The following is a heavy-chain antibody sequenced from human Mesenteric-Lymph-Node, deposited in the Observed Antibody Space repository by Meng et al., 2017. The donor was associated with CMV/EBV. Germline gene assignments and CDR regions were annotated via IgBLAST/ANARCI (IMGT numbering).Heavy chain of an antibody. CDR1: GFSLSTSGVG. Sequence: LTCSFSGFSLSTSGVGVGWIRQPPGKALEWLALIYWDDDERFSPSLKSRLTITKDTSKNQVVLTMTNMDPVDTATYYCAHITTSGSGSYWGQGTLVTVS. J-gene: IGHJ4*02. V-gene: IGHV2-5*02. CDR3: AHITTSGSGSY. CDR2: IYWDDDE. D-gene: IGHD3-10*01.